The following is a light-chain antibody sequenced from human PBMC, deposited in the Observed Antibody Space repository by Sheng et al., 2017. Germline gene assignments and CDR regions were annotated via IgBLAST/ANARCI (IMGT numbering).Light chain of an antibody. J-gene: IGKJ2*01. CDR2: AAA. Sequence: EIVLTQSPAILSLSPGERATLSCRASQSVDRSLAWFRQKPGQAPKLLIYAAANRAAGSPARFSGSGSGTDFTLTISSLQPEDFAVYYCQHRKNWPYTFGQGT. V-gene: IGKV3-11*01. CDR3: QHRKNWPYT. CDR1: QSVDRS.